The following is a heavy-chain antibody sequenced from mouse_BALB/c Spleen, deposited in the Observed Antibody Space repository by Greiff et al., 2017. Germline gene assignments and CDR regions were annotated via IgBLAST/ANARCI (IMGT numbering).Heavy chain of an antibody. CDR3: ARGDYGSWFAY. J-gene: IGHJ3*01. CDR2: INSNGGST. V-gene: IGHV5-6-3*01. CDR1: GFTFSSYG. Sequence: EVHLVESGGGLVQPGGSLKLSCAASGFTFSSYGMSWVRQTPDKRLELVATINSNGGSTYYPDSVKGRFTISRDNAKNTLYLQMSSLKSEDTAMYYCARGDYGSWFAYWGQGTLVTVSA. D-gene: IGHD1-2*01.